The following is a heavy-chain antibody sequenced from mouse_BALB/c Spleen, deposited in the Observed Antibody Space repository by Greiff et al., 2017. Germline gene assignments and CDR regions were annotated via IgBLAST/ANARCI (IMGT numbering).Heavy chain of an antibody. V-gene: IGHV1-15*01. J-gene: IGHJ4*01. CDR1: GFTFTDYE. D-gene: IGHD1-1*01. CDR2: IDPETGGT. Sequence: QVQLQQSGAELVRPGASVTLSCKASGFTFTDYEMHWVKQTPVHGLEWIGAIDPETGGTAYNQKFKGKATLTADKSSSTAYMELRSLTSEDSAVYYWTRGLYDYHAMDYWGQGTTVTVSS. CDR3: TRGLYDYHAMDY.